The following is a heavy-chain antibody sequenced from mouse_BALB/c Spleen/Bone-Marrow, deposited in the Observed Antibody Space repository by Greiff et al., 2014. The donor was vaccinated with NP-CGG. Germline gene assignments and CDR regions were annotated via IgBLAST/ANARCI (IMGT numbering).Heavy chain of an antibody. CDR1: GFSLTSYG. CDR3: ARYYYGFLDY. CDR2: IWAGGST. V-gene: IGHV2-9*02. Sequence: QVQLQQSGPGLAAPSQSLSITCTVSGFSLTSYGVHWVRQPPGKGLEWLGVIWAGGSTNYNSTLMSRLSISKDNSKSQVFLKMNSLQTDDTAMYYCARYYYGFLDYWGQGTTLTVSS. J-gene: IGHJ2*01. D-gene: IGHD1-2*01.